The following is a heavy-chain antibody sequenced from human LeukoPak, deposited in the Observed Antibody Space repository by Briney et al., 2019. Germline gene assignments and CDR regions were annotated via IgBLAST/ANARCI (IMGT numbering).Heavy chain of an antibody. Sequence: GGSLRLSCAASGFTFSSYWMSWVCQAPGKGLEWVVNIKQDGSEKYYVDSVKGRFTISRDNAKNSLYLQMNSLRAEDTAVYYCVRDSYTNTWHFQDKDFWGQGTLVTVSS. V-gene: IGHV3-7*01. CDR2: IKQDGSEK. CDR1: GFTFSSYW. D-gene: IGHD2-2*02. CDR3: VRDSYTNTWHFQDKDF. J-gene: IGHJ4*02.